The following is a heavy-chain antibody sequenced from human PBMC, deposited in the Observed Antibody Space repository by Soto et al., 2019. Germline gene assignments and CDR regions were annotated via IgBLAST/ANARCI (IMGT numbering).Heavy chain of an antibody. CDR3: ARAEGIDCSSTSCYANADYYYYYSMDV. CDR2: ISYDGSNK. D-gene: IGHD2-2*01. Sequence: PGGSLRLSCAASGFTFSSYAMHWVRQAPGKGLEWVAVISYDGSNKYYADSVKGRFTISRDNSKNTLYLQMNSLRAEDTAVYYCARAEGIDCSSTSCYANADYYYYYSMDVWGQGTTVTVSS. V-gene: IGHV3-30-3*01. CDR1: GFTFSSYA. J-gene: IGHJ6*02.